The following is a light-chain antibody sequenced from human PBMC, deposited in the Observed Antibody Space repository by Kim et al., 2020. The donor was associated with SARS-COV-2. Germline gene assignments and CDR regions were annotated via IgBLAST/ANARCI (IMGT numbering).Light chain of an antibody. Sequence: EIVLTQSPATLSLSPGERATLSCRASQSVSSYLAWYQQKPGQAPRLLIYDTSNRATGIPARFSGSGSATDFTLTISSLEPEDFAVYYCQQHNNWPPFTFGPGTKVDSK. V-gene: IGKV3-11*01. J-gene: IGKJ3*01. CDR2: DTS. CDR1: QSVSSY. CDR3: QQHNNWPPFT.